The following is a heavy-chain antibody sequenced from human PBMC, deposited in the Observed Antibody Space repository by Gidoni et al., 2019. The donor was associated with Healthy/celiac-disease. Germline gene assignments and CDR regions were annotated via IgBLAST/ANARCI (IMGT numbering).Heavy chain of an antibody. CDR2: IYSGGST. CDR3: ARVLTPAAALDY. Sequence: VQLVESGGGLVPPVASLSLSCPSSAFTVSSNYMSWVRQAPGKGLEWVSVIYSGGSTYYADSVKGRFTISRDNSKNTLYLQMNSLRAEDTAVYYCARVLTPAAALDYWGQGTLVTVSS. D-gene: IGHD6-13*01. J-gene: IGHJ4*02. V-gene: IGHV3-66*01. CDR1: AFTVSSNY.